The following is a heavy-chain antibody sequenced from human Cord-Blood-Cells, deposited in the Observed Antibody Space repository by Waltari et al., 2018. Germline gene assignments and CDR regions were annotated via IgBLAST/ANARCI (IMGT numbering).Heavy chain of an antibody. V-gene: IGHV4-34*01. J-gene: IGHJ4*02. CDR2: INHSGST. Sequence: QVKLQQWGAGLLKPSETLSLTCAVYGGSLSGYYWSWIRQPPGKGLEWIGEINHSGSTNYNPSLKSRVTISVDTSKNQFSLKLSSVTAADTAVYYCARGNYDILTGYYSNWGQGTLVTVSS. D-gene: IGHD3-9*01. CDR3: ARGNYDILTGYYSN. CDR1: GGSLSGYY.